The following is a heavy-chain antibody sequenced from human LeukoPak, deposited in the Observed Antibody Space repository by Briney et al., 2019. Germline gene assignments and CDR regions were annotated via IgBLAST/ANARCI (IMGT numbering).Heavy chain of an antibody. CDR3: AKGHSSSWYVFEY. V-gene: IGHV3-23*01. J-gene: IGHJ4*02. Sequence: GGSLRLSCAASGFTFSAYGMSWVRQAPGKGLEWVSAISGSGGSTYYADSVKGRFTISRDNSKNTLYLQMNSLRAEDTAVYYCAKGHSSSWYVFEYWGQGTLVTVSS. D-gene: IGHD6-13*01. CDR2: ISGSGGST. CDR1: GFTFSAYG.